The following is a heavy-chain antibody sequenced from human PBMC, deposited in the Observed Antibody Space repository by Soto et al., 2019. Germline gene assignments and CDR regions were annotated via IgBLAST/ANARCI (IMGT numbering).Heavy chain of an antibody. V-gene: IGHV3-30-3*01. D-gene: IGHD6-25*01. CDR3: ASNLAAGAY. CDR2: ISYDGSNK. CDR1: GFTFSSYA. Sequence: GGSLRLCCAASGFTFSSYAMHWVRQAPGKGLEWVAVISYDGSNKYYADSVKGRFTISRDNSKNTLYLQMNSLRAEDTAVYYCASNLAAGAYWGQGTLVTVSS. J-gene: IGHJ4*02.